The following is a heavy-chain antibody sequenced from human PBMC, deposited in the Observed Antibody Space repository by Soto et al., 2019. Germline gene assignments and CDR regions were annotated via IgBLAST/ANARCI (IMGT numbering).Heavy chain of an antibody. CDR1: GGTFSSYA. CDR2: IIPIFGTA. V-gene: IGHV1-69*13. J-gene: IGHJ5*02. Sequence: SVKVSCKASGGTFSSYAISWVRQAPGQGLEWMGGIIPIFGTANYAQKFQGRVTITADESTSTAYMELSSLRSEDTAVYYCARAPNKIEQWLAPGVPTTGWFDPWGQGTLVTVSS. CDR3: ARAPNKIEQWLAPGVPTTGWFDP. D-gene: IGHD6-19*01.